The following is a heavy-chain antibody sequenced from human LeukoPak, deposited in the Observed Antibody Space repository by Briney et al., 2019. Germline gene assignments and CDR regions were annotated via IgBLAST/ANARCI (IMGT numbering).Heavy chain of an antibody. J-gene: IGHJ4*02. D-gene: IGHD2-21*01. Sequence: ASVKVSCKASGYTFASYSINWVRQAPGQGLEWMGWINPNSGGTNYAQKFQGRVTMTRDTSISTAYMELSRLRSDDTAVYYCARELAWRYFDYWGQGTLVTVSS. CDR3: ARELAWRYFDY. CDR2: INPNSGGT. CDR1: GYTFASYS. V-gene: IGHV1-2*02.